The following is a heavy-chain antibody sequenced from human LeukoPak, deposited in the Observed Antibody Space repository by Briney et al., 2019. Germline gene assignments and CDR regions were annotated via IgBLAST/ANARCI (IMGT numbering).Heavy chain of an antibody. CDR2: ISYDGSNK. CDR1: GFTFSSYA. V-gene: IGHV3-30*04. D-gene: IGHD3-10*01. Sequence: GGSLRLSCAASGFTFSSYAMHWVRQAPGKGLEWVAVISYDGSNKYYADSVKGRFTISRDNAKNSLYLQMNSLRAEDTAVYYCARDPSPVSEYNWFDPWGQGTLVTVSS. J-gene: IGHJ5*02. CDR3: ARDPSPVSEYNWFDP.